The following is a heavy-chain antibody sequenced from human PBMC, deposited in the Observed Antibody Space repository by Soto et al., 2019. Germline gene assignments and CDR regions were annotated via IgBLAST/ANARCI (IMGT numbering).Heavy chain of an antibody. CDR2: ISGSGDNP. D-gene: IGHD2-2*01. J-gene: IGHJ4*02. CDR1: GFTFSSQA. V-gene: IGHV3-23*01. CDR3: AKVGYCSSTRCYDKFDY. Sequence: GGSLRLSCAVSGFTFSSQAMSWVRQPPGKGLEWVSTISGSGDNPHYADSVKGRFTISRDNSKSTLYLQMNSLRVEDTAVYYCAKVGYCSSTRCYDKFDYWGQGSLVTVSS.